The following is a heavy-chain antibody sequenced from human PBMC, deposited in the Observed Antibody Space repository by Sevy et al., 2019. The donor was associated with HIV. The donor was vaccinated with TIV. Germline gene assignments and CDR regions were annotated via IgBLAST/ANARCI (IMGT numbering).Heavy chain of an antibody. V-gene: IGHV3-21*01. J-gene: IGHJ6*02. D-gene: IGHD6-25*01. Sequence: LTCAASGFTFSSYSMNWVRQAPGKGLEWVSSISTINNYIYYADSMKGRFTISSDNAKNSLFLQMNSLRAEDTAVYYCARMGGLTDNGMDVWGQGTTVTVSS. CDR2: ISTINNYI. CDR1: GFTFSSYS. CDR3: ARMGGLTDNGMDV.